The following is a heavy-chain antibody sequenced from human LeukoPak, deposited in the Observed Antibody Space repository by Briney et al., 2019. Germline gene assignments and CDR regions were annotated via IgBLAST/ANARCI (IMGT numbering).Heavy chain of an antibody. CDR2: IYYSGST. V-gene: IGHV4-39*07. CDR1: GGSISSGPYY. D-gene: IGHD6-19*01. Sequence: SETLSLTCTVSGGSISSGPYYWGWIRQPPGKGLEWIGSIYYSGSTYYNPSLKSRVTISVDTSKNQFSLKLSSVTATDTAVYYCARDPGEQWLAYYDYWGQGTLVTISS. CDR3: ARDPGEQWLAYYDY. J-gene: IGHJ4*02.